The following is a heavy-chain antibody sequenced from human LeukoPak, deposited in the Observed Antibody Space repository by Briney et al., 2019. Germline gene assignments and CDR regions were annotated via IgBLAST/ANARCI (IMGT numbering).Heavy chain of an antibody. J-gene: IGHJ5*02. CDR1: GVSITSSSYY. CDR2: INYSGTT. CDR3: ARRPAGLNWFDP. D-gene: IGHD6-25*01. Sequence: SETLSLTCTVSGVSITSSSYYWGWIRQPPGKGLDWIASINYSGTTYYNPSLKSRVTISVDTSKNQFSLNLRSVTAADTAVYYCARRPAGLNWFDPWGQGTLVTVSS. V-gene: IGHV4-39*01.